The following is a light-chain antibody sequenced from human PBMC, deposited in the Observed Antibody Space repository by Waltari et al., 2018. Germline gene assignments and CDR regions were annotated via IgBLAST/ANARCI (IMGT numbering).Light chain of an antibody. V-gene: IGKV1-39*01. CDR2: AAS. CDR3: QQSYSTPLT. Sequence: DIQMTQSPSSLSASVGDRVTITCRASQSISSYFNWYQQKPGKAPKLLTYAASSLQGGVPSRFSGSGSGTDFTLTISSLQPEDFATYYCQQSYSTPLTFGPGTKVEIK. CDR1: QSISSY. J-gene: IGKJ3*01.